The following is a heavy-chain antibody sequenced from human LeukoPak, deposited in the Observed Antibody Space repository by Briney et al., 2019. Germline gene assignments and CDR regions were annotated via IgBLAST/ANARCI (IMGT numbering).Heavy chain of an antibody. J-gene: IGHJ4*02. Sequence: PSQTLSLTCTVSGGSISIGGYYWGWVRQHPGKGLEWNGYIYYRGRTYYNPSLKSRVTISVDTSKNQFYLKLSSVTAADTAVYYCASRLLTGYYNFVFDYWGQGTLVTVSS. D-gene: IGHD3-9*01. CDR3: ASRLLTGYYNFVFDY. CDR1: GGSISIGGYY. CDR2: IYYRGRT. V-gene: IGHV4-31*03.